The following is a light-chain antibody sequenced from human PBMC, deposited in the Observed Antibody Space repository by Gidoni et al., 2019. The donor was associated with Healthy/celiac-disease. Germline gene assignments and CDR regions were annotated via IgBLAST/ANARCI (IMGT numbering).Light chain of an antibody. CDR1: QDISNY. V-gene: IGKV1-33*01. J-gene: IGKJ4*01. Sequence: DIQMTQSPSSLSASVGDRVTITCQASQDISNYLNWYQQKPGKAPKLLIYDASTLETGVPSRFSGSVSGTDFTFTISSLQPEDISTYYCQQYDNLPPTLTFGGGTKVEIK. CDR3: QQYDNLPPTLT. CDR2: DAS.